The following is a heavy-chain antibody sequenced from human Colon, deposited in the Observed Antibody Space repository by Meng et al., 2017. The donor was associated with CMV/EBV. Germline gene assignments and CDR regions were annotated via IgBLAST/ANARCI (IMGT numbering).Heavy chain of an antibody. J-gene: IGHJ5*02. D-gene: IGHD2-2*02. CDR3: ARGGYCSSTSCYSSWCDP. CDR1: GDSITRSSW. Sequence: SETLSLTCAVSGDSITRSSWWSWVRQPPGKGLEWIEEIFHTGDTSYSPSLKSRVTISLDTSKNQFSLKLSSVTAADTAVYYCARGGYCSSTSCYSSWCDPWGQGTLVTVSS. V-gene: IGHV4-4*02. CDR2: IFHTGDT.